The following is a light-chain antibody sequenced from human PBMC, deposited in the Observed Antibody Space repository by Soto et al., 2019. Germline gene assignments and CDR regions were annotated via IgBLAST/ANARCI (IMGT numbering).Light chain of an antibody. CDR2: EVN. CDR3: CSYAGDGVV. CDR1: DSDVGTYNL. V-gene: IGLV2-23*02. J-gene: IGLJ2*01. Sequence: QSALTQPASVSGSPGQSITVSCTGTDSDVGTYNLVSWSQQNPGSVPKLIIYEVNMRPSGVSSRFSGSKSGNTASLTISGLQPEDEADYYCCSYAGDGVVFGGGTKVTVL.